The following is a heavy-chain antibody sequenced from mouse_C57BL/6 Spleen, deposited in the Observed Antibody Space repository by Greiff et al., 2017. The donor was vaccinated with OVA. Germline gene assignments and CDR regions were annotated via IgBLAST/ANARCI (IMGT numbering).Heavy chain of an antibody. D-gene: IGHD1-1*01. CDR3: ARDGISYFDY. CDR1: GYSITSGYY. Sequence: EVKLVESGPGLVKPSQSLSLTCSVTGYSITSGYYCNWIRQFPGNKLEWMGYISYDGSNNYNPSLKNRISITRDTSKNQFFLKLNSVTTEDTATYYCARDGISYFDYWGQGTTLTVSS. CDR2: ISYDGSN. J-gene: IGHJ2*01. V-gene: IGHV3-6*01.